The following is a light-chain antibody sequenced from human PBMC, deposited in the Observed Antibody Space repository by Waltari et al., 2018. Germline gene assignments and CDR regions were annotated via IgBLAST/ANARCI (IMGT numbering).Light chain of an antibody. J-gene: IGKJ2*01. CDR3: QQYESSVMYT. V-gene: IGKV3-20*01. Sequence: VLTPSPGTLSLSPGESATLSSRANQRLKRTWLVWYRQKSGQAPRLLIYGGSSRAAGIPDRFIGSGSGTDFTLTISRLEPEDSAVYYCQQYESSVMYTFGQGTKVEIK. CDR2: GGS. CDR1: QRLKRTW.